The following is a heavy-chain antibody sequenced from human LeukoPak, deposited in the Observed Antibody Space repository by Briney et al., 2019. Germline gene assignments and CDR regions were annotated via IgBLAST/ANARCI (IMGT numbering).Heavy chain of an antibody. Sequence: SETLSLTCTVSGGSISSYYWSWIRQPPGKGLEWIGYIYYSGSTNYNPSLKSRVTISADRSKNQIYLTLTSVTAADAAVYFCASAVYFGDLTVFDTWGQGTVVTVSS. J-gene: IGHJ4*02. CDR1: GGSISSYY. CDR3: ASAVYFGDLTVFDT. V-gene: IGHV4-59*08. D-gene: IGHD3-10*01. CDR2: IYYSGST.